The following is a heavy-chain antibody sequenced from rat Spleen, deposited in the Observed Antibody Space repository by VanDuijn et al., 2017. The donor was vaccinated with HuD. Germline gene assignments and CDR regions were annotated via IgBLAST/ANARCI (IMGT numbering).Heavy chain of an antibody. Sequence: EVQLVESGGGLVQPGRSMKLSCAASGFTFSDYGMAWVRQAPTKGLEWVATISYGDSSGHSITYYRDSVKGRFTISRDNAKSTLYLQMDSLRSEDTTTYFCTTLLYTSDYFYGWFPYWGQGTLVTVSS. CDR1: GFTFSDYG. D-gene: IGHD1-6*01. V-gene: IGHV5-29*01. CDR2: ISYGDSSGHSIT. J-gene: IGHJ3*01. CDR3: TTLLYTSDYFYGWFPY.